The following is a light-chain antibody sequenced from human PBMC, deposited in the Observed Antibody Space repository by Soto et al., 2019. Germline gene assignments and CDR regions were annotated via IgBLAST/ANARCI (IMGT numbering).Light chain of an antibody. Sequence: EVVLTQAPATLSLSPGERSTLACQASQSVGTFLAWYQQKPGQXPRXXIYAATIRATDFPDRFSGSGSGTDFTLNITRLEPEDVAVDVGQQYGSSPRTFVQGTRLEIK. CDR1: QSVGTF. CDR3: QQYGSSPRT. CDR2: AAT. J-gene: IGKJ5*01. V-gene: IGKV3-20*01.